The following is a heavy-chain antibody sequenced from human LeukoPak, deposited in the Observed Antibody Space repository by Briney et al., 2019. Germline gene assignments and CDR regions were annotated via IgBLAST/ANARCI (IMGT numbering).Heavy chain of an antibody. D-gene: IGHD3-22*01. J-gene: IGHJ2*01. CDR1: GGSISSGDYY. Sequence: SETLSLTCTVSGGSISSGDYYWGWIRQPPGKGLEWIGSIYYSGSTYYNPSLKSRVTISVDTSKNQFSLKLSSVTAADTAVYYCAKKNPEDYYDSSGYLPINWYFDLWGRGTLVTVSS. CDR3: AKKNPEDYYDSSGYLPINWYFDL. V-gene: IGHV4-39*07. CDR2: IYYSGST.